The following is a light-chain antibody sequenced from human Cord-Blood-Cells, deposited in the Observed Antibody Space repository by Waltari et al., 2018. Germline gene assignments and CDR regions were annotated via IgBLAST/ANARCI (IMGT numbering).Light chain of an antibody. J-gene: IGKJ1*01. CDR1: QSVLYSSNNKNY. Sequence: DIVMTQSPDSLAVSLGERATIHCKSSQSVLYSSNNKNYLAWYQQKPGQPPQLLIYWASTRESGVPDRFSGSGSGTDFTLTISSRQAEDVAVYYCQQYYSTPRTFGQGTKVEIK. V-gene: IGKV4-1*01. CDR3: QQYYSTPRT. CDR2: WAS.